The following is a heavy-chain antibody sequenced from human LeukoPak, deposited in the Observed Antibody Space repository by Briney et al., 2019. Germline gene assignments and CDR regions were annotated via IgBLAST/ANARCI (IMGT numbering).Heavy chain of an antibody. Sequence: PSETLSLTCTVSGSSSSSYYWSWIRQPPGKGLEWIGYIYYSGSTNYNPSFKSRVTISVDTSKNQFSLKLSSVTAADTAVYYCARDRGQWLLNWFDPWGQGTLVTVSS. V-gene: IGHV4-59*01. J-gene: IGHJ5*02. CDR3: ARDRGQWLLNWFDP. CDR2: IYYSGST. CDR1: GSSSSSYY. D-gene: IGHD6-19*01.